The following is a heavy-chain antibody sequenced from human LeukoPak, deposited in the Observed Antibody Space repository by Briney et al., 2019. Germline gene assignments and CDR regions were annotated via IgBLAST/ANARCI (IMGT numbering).Heavy chain of an antibody. CDR1: GYSFTSYW. Sequence: GESLKISCKGSGYSFTSYWIGWVRQMPGKGLEWMGIIYPGDSDTRCSPSFQGQVTISADKSISTAYLQWSSLKASDTAMYYCARESYYYDSSGYQNWFDPWGQGTLVTVSS. V-gene: IGHV5-51*01. CDR3: ARESYYYDSSGYQNWFDP. J-gene: IGHJ5*02. D-gene: IGHD3-22*01. CDR2: IYPGDSDT.